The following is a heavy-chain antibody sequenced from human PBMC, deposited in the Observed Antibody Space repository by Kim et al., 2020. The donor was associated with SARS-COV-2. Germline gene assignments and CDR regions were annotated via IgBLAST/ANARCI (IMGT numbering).Heavy chain of an antibody. D-gene: IGHD3-10*01. Sequence: YYADSVKGRFTISRDNAKNTMYLQMNNLRVEDTAVYYCVKGANLWYYNGMDVWGQGTTVTVSS. J-gene: IGHJ6*02. V-gene: IGHV3-23*01. CDR3: VKGANLWYYNGMDV.